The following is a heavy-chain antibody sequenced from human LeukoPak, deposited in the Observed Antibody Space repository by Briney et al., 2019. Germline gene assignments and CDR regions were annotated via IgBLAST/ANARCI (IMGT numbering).Heavy chain of an antibody. CDR1: GGSFSGYY. V-gene: IGHV4-34*01. J-gene: IGHJ4*02. CDR2: INHSGST. Sequence: TSETLSLTCAVYGGSFSGYYWSWIRQPPGKGLEWIGEINHSGSTNYNPSLKSRVTIPVDTSKNQFSLKLSSVTAADTAVYYCARGLRSRYFDWLPNRVFDYWGQGTLVTVSS. D-gene: IGHD3-9*01. CDR3: ARGLRSRYFDWLPNRVFDY.